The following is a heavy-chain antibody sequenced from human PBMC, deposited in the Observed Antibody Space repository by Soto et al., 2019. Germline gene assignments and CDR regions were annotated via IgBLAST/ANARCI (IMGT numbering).Heavy chain of an antibody. CDR2: IYPGDSAT. CDR1: GYSFTSYW. CDR3: ASLYDSSGYYLVDY. J-gene: IGHJ4*02. V-gene: IGHV5-51*01. D-gene: IGHD3-22*01. Sequence: PGESLKISCKGSGYSFTSYWIGWVRQMPGKGLEWMGIIYPGDSATRYSSSFQGQVTISADKSISTAYLQWSSLKASDTAMYYCASLYDSSGYYLVDYWGQGTLVTVSS.